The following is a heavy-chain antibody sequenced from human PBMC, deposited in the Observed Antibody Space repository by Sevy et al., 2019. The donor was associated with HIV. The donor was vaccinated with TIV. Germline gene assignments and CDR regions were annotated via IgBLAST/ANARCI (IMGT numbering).Heavy chain of an antibody. V-gene: IGHV3-30*02. CDR3: VKNTASAGTGGFDY. D-gene: IGHD6-13*01. CDR1: GFTFSDYG. Sequence: GGSLRLSCTTSGFTFSDYGMHWVRQAPGKGLEWVTFTGYNGADRYYSDSVKGRFAISRDNSKNTLLLQMNSLRAEDTAIYYCVKNTASAGTGGFDYWGQGALVTVSS. J-gene: IGHJ4*02. CDR2: TGYNGADR.